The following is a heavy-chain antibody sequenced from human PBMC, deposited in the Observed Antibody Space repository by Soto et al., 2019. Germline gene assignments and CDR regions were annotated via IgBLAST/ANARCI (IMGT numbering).Heavy chain of an antibody. Sequence: GGSLRLSCAASGFTFSSYGMHWVRQAPGKGLEWVAGIWFDGSNKFYADSVKGRFTISRDNSKNTVSLQMNSLRDEDTAAYYCAKDRYFVESGITIFRRNIDYWGQGTLVTVSS. J-gene: IGHJ4*02. V-gene: IGHV3-33*06. CDR1: GFTFSSYG. CDR2: IWFDGSNK. CDR3: AKDRYFVESGITIFRRNIDY. D-gene: IGHD3-9*01.